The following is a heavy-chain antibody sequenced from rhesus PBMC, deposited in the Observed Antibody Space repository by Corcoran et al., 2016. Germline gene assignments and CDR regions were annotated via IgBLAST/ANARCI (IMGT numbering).Heavy chain of an antibody. V-gene: IGHV5-2*01. Sequence: EVQLVQSGAEVKRPGESLKISCKTSGYGFTRLWIRWVRQLPGKALEWMGAIEPSDSDTRYSPAFQGQVTISADKSISTAYLQWSSLKASDSATYYCAKGTYYYSGTYDYWGQGVLVTVSS. CDR3: AKGTYYYSGTYDY. CDR2: IEPSDSDT. D-gene: IGHD3-16*01. CDR1: GYGFTRLW. J-gene: IGHJ4*01.